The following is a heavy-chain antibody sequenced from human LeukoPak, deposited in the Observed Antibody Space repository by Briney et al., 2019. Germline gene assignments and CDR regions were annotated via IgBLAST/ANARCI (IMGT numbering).Heavy chain of an antibody. V-gene: IGHV3-23*01. J-gene: IGHJ4*02. CDR2: ISGSGVSGSGGSA. Sequence: GGSLRLSCVAYEFTFSSYAMSWVRQAPGKGLEWVSGISGSGVSGSGGSADNADSVKGRFTISRDNSKNTLYLQMNSLRVEDTAVYYCAKFVTNAVDYWGQGTLVAVYS. D-gene: IGHD4-17*01. CDR3: AKFVTNAVDY. CDR1: EFTFSSYA.